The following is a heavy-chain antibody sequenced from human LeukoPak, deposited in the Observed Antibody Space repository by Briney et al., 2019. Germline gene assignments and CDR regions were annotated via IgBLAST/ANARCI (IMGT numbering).Heavy chain of an antibody. CDR2: ISAYNGNT. J-gene: IGHJ6*03. D-gene: IGHD3-10*01. V-gene: IGHV1-18*04. CDR1: GYTFTGYY. Sequence: ASVKVSCKASGYTFTGYYMHWVRQAPGQGLEWMGWISAYNGNTNYAQKLQGRVTMTTDTSTSTAYMELRSLRSEDTAVYYCARARGSGSYYGHDYYYYYYMDVWGQGTTVTVSS. CDR3: ARARGSGSYYGHDYYYYYYMDV.